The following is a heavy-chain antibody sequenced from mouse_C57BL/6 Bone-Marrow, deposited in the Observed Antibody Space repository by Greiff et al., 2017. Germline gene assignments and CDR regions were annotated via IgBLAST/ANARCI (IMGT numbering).Heavy chain of an antibody. CDR1: GYTFTDYY. CDR3: ERLRAYYSNLYAMDY. J-gene: IGHJ4*01. Sequence: VQLQQSGPELVKPGASVKISCKASGYTFTDYYMNWVKQSHGKSLEWIGDINPNNGGTSYNQKFKGKATLTVDKSSSTAYMELRSLTSEDSAVYYCERLRAYYSNLYAMDYWGQGTSVTVSS. D-gene: IGHD2-5*01. V-gene: IGHV1-26*01. CDR2: INPNNGGT.